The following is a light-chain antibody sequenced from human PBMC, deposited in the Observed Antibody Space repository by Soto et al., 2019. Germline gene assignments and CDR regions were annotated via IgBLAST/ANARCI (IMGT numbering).Light chain of an antibody. Sequence: QVTQSPSSLSASVGDRVTITCRASQNINNYLNWYQQKPGKAPKLLIYAASTLHTGVPSTFTGSGSGTDFTLTINDLQPEDVATYFCLQDYDFPYTFXQGTKVDIK. CDR3: LQDYDFPYT. V-gene: IGKV1-6*01. CDR2: AAS. J-gene: IGKJ2*01. CDR1: QNINNY.